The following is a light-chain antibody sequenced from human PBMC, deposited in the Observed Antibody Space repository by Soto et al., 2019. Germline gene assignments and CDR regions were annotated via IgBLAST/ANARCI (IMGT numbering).Light chain of an antibody. CDR3: QHYNSWPRIA. V-gene: IGKV3-15*01. J-gene: IGKJ5*01. CDR1: QSASTN. CDR2: GAS. Sequence: EIVLTQSPVTLSVSPGERATLFCRASQSASTNLAWYQHKPGQAPRLLIYGASTRATAIPARFSGSGSGTEFTLTINSLESEDFAVYYCQHYNSWPRIAFGQGTRLYIK.